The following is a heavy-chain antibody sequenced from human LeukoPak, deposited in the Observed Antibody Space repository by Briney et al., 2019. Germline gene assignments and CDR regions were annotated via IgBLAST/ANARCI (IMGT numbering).Heavy chain of an antibody. CDR2: TFAGYSYT. J-gene: IGHJ2*01. CDR3: ARHFHPAETTGGYFDL. D-gene: IGHD4-17*01. CDR1: GYYFTPYW. V-gene: IGHV5-51*01. Sequence: GESLQISCQSSGYYFTPYWIVWVRQLPGKGLEWMGITFAGYSYTIFSPSFQGQVTMSVDKSINTAYLQWSSLKASDTAMYYCARHFHPAETTGGYFDLWGRGTLVTVSS.